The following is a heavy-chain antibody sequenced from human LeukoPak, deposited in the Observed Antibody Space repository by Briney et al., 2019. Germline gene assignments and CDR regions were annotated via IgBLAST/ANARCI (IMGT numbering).Heavy chain of an antibody. Sequence: SETLSLTCAVSGGSISSGGYSWSWIRQPPGKGLEWIGHIYYSGSTNYNPSLKSRVTISVDTSKNQFSLKLSSVTAADTAVYYCARESTVDEYFDYWGQGTLVTVSS. J-gene: IGHJ4*02. D-gene: IGHD4-23*01. CDR2: IYYSGST. CDR1: GGSISSGGYS. V-gene: IGHV4-61*08. CDR3: ARESTVDEYFDY.